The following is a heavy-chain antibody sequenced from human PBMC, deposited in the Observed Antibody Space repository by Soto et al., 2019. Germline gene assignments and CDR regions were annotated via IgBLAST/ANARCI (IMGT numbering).Heavy chain of an antibody. CDR1: GGSINSYC. Sequence: QVQLQESGPGLVKPSETLSLTCTVSGGSINSYCWSWIRQPPGKGLEWIAYIFDSGNANYNPSLKSRVTISVDPSKNQFSLKLTSVTAADTAVYYCARQRRTTVAKFDFDNWGQGALVTVSS. V-gene: IGHV4-59*08. CDR2: IFDSGNA. CDR3: ARQRRTTVAKFDFDN. J-gene: IGHJ4*02. D-gene: IGHD4-4*01.